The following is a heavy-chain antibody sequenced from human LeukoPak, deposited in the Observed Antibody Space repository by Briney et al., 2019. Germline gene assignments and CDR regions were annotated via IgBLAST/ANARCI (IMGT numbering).Heavy chain of an antibody. V-gene: IGHV1-46*01. J-gene: IGHJ4*02. CDR1: GYTFTSYY. CDR3: ASRGGFVSGYDNYFDY. Sequence: ASVKVSCKASGYTFTSYYMHWVRQAPGQGLEWMGIINPCGGSTSYAQKFQGRVTMTRDTSTSTVYMELSSLRSEDTAVYYCASRGGFVSGYDNYFDYWGQGTLVTVSS. D-gene: IGHD5-12*01. CDR2: INPCGGST.